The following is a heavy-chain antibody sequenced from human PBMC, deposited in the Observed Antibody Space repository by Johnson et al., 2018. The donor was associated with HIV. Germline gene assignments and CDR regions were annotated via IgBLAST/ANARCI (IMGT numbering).Heavy chain of an antibody. J-gene: IGHJ3*02. CDR3: AKSLPGYDAFDI. Sequence: QVQLVESGGGVVQPGRSLRLSCAASGFTFSSYVMHWVRQAPGKGLEWVAVIWFDGRYKYYADSVKGRFTIFRDNSKNTLYLQMNSLRAEDTAVYYCAKSLPGYDAFDIWGQGTMVTVSS. V-gene: IGHV3-33*06. D-gene: IGHD5-12*01. CDR1: GFTFSSYV. CDR2: IWFDGRYK.